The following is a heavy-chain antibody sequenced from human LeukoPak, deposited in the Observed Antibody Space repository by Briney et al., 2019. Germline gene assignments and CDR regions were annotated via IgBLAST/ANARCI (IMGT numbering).Heavy chain of an antibody. Sequence: ARGSLRLSCAASGFTFSSYAMHWVRQAPGKGLEWVAVISYDGSNKYYADSVKGRFTISRDNSKNTLYLQMNSLRAEDTAVYYCASYSNYRFDPWGQGTLVTVSS. CDR1: GFTFSSYA. D-gene: IGHD4-11*01. J-gene: IGHJ5*02. V-gene: IGHV3-30-3*01. CDR2: ISYDGSNK. CDR3: ASYSNYRFDP.